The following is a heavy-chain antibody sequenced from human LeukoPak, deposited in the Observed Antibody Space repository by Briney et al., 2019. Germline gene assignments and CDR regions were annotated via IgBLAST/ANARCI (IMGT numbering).Heavy chain of an antibody. CDR2: ISAYNGNT. Sequence: ASVKVSCKASGYTFTSYGISWVRQAPGQGLEWMGWISAYNGNTNYAQKLQGRVTMARDTSTSTVYMELSSLRSEDTAVYYCARDPPYSSGWHPFDYWGQGTLVTVSS. V-gene: IGHV1-18*01. J-gene: IGHJ4*02. CDR1: GYTFTSYG. D-gene: IGHD6-19*01. CDR3: ARDPPYSSGWHPFDY.